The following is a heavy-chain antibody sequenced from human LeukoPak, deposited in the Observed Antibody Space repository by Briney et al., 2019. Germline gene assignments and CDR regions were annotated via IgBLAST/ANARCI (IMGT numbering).Heavy chain of an antibody. D-gene: IGHD3-3*01. CDR2: ISAYNSNT. J-gene: IGHJ6*03. Sequence: ASVKVSXKASGYTFTSYGISWVRQAPGQGREWMGWISAYNSNTKYAQKLQGRVTMTTDTATSNAYLELRSLRSDDTAVYYCARPAYDFWSGYPPRAYYYYYMDVWGKGTTVTVSS. V-gene: IGHV1-18*01. CDR3: ARPAYDFWSGYPPRAYYYYYMDV. CDR1: GYTFTSYG.